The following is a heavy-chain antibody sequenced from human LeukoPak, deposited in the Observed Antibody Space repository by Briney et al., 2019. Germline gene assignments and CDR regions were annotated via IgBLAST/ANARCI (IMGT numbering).Heavy chain of an antibody. Sequence: ASVKISCKAFGYSFTNYAMHWVRQAPGQRLEWMGWINAGNGNTKYSQKFQGRVTITADESTSTAYMELSSLRSEDTAVYYCARAYWVPDMITFGGVIADAFDIWGQGTMVTVSS. CDR2: INAGNGNT. CDR1: GYSFTNYA. D-gene: IGHD3-16*02. J-gene: IGHJ3*02. CDR3: ARAYWVPDMITFGGVIADAFDI. V-gene: IGHV1-3*01.